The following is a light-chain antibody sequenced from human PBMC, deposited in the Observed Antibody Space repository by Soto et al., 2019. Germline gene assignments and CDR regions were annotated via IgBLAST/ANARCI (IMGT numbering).Light chain of an antibody. J-gene: IGKJ1*01. CDR3: QQYNKWPRT. V-gene: IGKV3-15*01. CDR2: DAS. Sequence: EIVVTQSPATLPLSPGDRATLPCRASQSVSSYLAWYQQKPGQAPRLLIYDASNRATGIPARFSGSGSGTEFTLTISSLQSEDFAVYYCQQYNKWPRTFGQGTKVDI. CDR1: QSVSSY.